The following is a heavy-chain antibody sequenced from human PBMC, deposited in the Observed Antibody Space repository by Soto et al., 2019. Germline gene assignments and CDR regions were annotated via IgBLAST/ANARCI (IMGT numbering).Heavy chain of an antibody. J-gene: IGHJ4*02. CDR3: ARDMGYSGYDYNFDY. CDR1: GGTFSSYA. Sequence: SVKVSCKASGGTFSSYAISWVRQAPGQGLEWMGGIIPIFGTANYAQKFQGRVTITADKSTSTAYMELSSLRSEDTAVYYCARDMGYSGYDYNFDYWGQGTLVTVFS. V-gene: IGHV1-69*06. CDR2: IIPIFGTA. D-gene: IGHD5-12*01.